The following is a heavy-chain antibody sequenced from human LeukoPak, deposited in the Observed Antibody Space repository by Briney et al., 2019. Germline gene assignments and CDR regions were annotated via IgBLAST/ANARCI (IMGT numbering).Heavy chain of an antibody. Sequence: GGSLRLSCAASGFTFSSYGMHWVRQAPGEGLEWVTFIRYDGSNKYYADSVKGRFTISRDNSKNTLYLQMNSLRAEDTAVYYCAKNKAYCSSTSCLNWFDPWGQGTLVTVSS. CDR1: GFTFSSYG. D-gene: IGHD2-2*01. V-gene: IGHV3-30*02. CDR2: IRYDGSNK. J-gene: IGHJ5*02. CDR3: AKNKAYCSSTSCLNWFDP.